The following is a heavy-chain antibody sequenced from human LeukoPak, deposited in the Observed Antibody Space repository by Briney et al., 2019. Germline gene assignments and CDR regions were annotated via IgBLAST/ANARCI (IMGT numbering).Heavy chain of an antibody. Sequence: ASVTLSCTASGYTFTGYYMHWMRQTPAQGHEWMGCINPNSSGTTYTQNFQSSVTMTTVTSISTAYMELSRLRSDDTAVYYCASARAYDDPSSGLDVGDWGQGTPVTASS. CDR2: INPNSSGT. CDR3: ASARAYDDPSSGLDVGD. CDR1: GYTFTGYY. J-gene: IGHJ4*02. D-gene: IGHD6-19*01. V-gene: IGHV1-2*02.